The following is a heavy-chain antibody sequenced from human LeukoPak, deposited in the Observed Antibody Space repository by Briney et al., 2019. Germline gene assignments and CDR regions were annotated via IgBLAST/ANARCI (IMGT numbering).Heavy chain of an antibody. CDR3: ARDFHREDDY. J-gene: IGHJ4*02. CDR2: ISSSSSYI. CDR1: GFTVSSNY. Sequence: GGSLRLSCAASGFTVSSNYMSWVRQAPGKGLEWVSSISSSSSYIYYADSVKGRFTISRDNAKNSLYLQMNSLRAEDTAVYYCARDFHREDDYWGQGTPVTVSS. V-gene: IGHV3-21*01.